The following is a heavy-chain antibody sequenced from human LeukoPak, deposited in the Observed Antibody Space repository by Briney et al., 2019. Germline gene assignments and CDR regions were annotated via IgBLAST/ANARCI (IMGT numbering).Heavy chain of an antibody. V-gene: IGHV3-23*01. Sequence: GGSLRLSCAASGFIFSNYAMSWVPQTPGKGLEWVSGISNSADSTYYAASVKGRPTISRDNYKNMLYLQVNSLRAEDTAVYYCAKDRDFLSGYYDFDHWGQGTLVTVSS. D-gene: IGHD3-3*01. CDR1: GFIFSNYA. CDR3: AKDRDFLSGYYDFDH. CDR2: ISNSADST. J-gene: IGHJ4*02.